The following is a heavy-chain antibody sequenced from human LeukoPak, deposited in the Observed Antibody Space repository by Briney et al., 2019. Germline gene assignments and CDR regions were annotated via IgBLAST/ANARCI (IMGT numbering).Heavy chain of an antibody. J-gene: IGHJ4*02. Sequence: GGSLRLSCAASGFTVSSNSMSWVRQAPGKGLEWVSLIYSGGSTYYADSVKGRFTISRDNSKNTLYLQMNSLRAEDTAVYYCARGGSYASFGFDYWGRGTLVTVSS. CDR2: IYSGGST. CDR1: GFTVSSNS. CDR3: ARGGSYASFGFDY. V-gene: IGHV3-53*01. D-gene: IGHD1-26*01.